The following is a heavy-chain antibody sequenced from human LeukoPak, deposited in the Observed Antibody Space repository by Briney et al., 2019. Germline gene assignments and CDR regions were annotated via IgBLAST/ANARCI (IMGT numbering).Heavy chain of an antibody. CDR1: GGSISSYY. Sequence: PSETLSLTCSVSGGSISSYYWSWIRQPPGKGLEWIGYIYYSGSTNHNPSLKSRVTISVDTSKNQFSLKLSSVTAADTAVYYCARGSRGYSYEYYFDYWGQGTLVTVSS. CDR2: IYYSGST. J-gene: IGHJ4*02. CDR3: ARGSRGYSYEYYFDY. D-gene: IGHD5-18*01. V-gene: IGHV4-59*01.